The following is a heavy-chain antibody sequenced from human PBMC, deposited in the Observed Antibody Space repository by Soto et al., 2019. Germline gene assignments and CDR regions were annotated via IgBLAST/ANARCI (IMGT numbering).Heavy chain of an antibody. CDR1: GGSFSGYY. CDR2: INHSGST. J-gene: IGHJ4*02. CDR3: ASRGYYDGSGYYRYFDY. D-gene: IGHD3-22*01. Sequence: SETLSLTCAVYGGSFSGYYWSWIRQPPGKGLEWIGEINHSGSTNYNPSLKSRVTISVDTSKNQFSLKLSSVTAADTAVYYCASRGYYDGSGYYRYFDYWGQGTLVTVSS. V-gene: IGHV4-34*01.